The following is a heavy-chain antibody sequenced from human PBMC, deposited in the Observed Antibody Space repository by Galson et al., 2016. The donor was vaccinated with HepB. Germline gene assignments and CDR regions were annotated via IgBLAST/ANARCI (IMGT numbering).Heavy chain of an antibody. CDR3: ARDLSTAGTWWLDP. CDR2: INPNGSST. CDR1: GYIFTSHW. D-gene: IGHD6-19*01. J-gene: IGHJ5*02. Sequence: SVKVSCKASGYIFTSHWMHWVRQAPGQGLEWMGIINPNGSSTVYAQKWQGRVTMTRDTSTSTVYMDLSSLRSEDTAVYYCARDLSTAGTWWLDPWGQGTLVTVSS. V-gene: IGHV1-46*04.